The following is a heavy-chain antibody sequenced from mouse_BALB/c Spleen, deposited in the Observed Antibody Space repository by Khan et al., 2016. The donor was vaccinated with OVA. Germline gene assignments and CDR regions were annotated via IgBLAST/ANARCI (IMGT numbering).Heavy chain of an antibody. D-gene: IGHD6-1*01. J-gene: IGHJ1*01. V-gene: IGHV9-3-1*01. CDR2: INTYAGEP. Sequence: QIQLVQSGPGLKKPGETVKISCKASGYTFTNYGMNWVKQAPGKGLKWMGWINTYAGEPTYADDLKGRFAFSLETSAKPAYFQINNLKNEDTATYFCARSASYWFCDVWGAGTTVTVSS. CDR1: GYTFTNYG. CDR3: ARSASYWFCDV.